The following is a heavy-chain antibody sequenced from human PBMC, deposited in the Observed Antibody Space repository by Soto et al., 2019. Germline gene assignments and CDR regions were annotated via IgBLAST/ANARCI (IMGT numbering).Heavy chain of an antibody. J-gene: IGHJ4*02. V-gene: IGHV4-31*03. CDR3: ASGWFGEVVYYFDY. Sequence: PSETLSLTCTVSGGSISSGGYYWSWIRQHPGKGLEWIGYIYYSGSTYYNPSLKSRVTISEDASKNQFSLKLSSVTAADTAVYYCASGWFGEVVYYFDYWGQGTLVTVSS. D-gene: IGHD3-10*01. CDR1: GGSISSGGYY. CDR2: IYYSGST.